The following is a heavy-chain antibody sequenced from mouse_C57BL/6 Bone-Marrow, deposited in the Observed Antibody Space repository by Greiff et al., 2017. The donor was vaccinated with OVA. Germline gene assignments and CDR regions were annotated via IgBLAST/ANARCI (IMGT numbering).Heavy chain of an antibody. V-gene: IGHV10-3*01. Sequence: GGGLVQPKGSLKLSCAASGFTFNTYAMHWVRQAPGKGLEWVARIRSKSSNYATYYADSVKDRFTISRDDSQSMLYLQMNNLKTEDTAMYYCVREVYYYGSSYYAMDYWGQGTSVTVSS. D-gene: IGHD1-1*01. CDR3: VREVYYYGSSYYAMDY. J-gene: IGHJ4*01. CDR1: GFTFNTYA. CDR2: IRSKSSNYAT.